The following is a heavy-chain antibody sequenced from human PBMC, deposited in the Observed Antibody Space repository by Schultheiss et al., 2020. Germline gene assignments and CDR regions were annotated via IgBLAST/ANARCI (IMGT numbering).Heavy chain of an antibody. Sequence: SETLALACAVSSGSISSSNWWSWVRQPPGKGLEWIGEIYHSGSTNYNPSLKSRVTISVDKSKNQFSLKLSSVTAADTAVYYCARLESSGWSYYYFDYWGEGTLVTVSS. CDR3: ARLESSGWSYYYFDY. CDR1: SGSISSSNW. V-gene: IGHV4-4*02. D-gene: IGHD6-19*01. CDR2: IYHSGST. J-gene: IGHJ4*02.